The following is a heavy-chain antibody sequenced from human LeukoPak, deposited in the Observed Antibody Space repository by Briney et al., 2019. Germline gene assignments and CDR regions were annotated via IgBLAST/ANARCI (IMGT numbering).Heavy chain of an antibody. D-gene: IGHD3-22*01. V-gene: IGHV1-2*02. CDR1: GYTFTGYY. Sequence: ASLKVSCKASGYTFTGYYMHWVRQAPEQGLEWMGWINPITGGTNYAHNFQGRVTMTRDTSISTAYMELSRLRSDDTAVYYCARANGIYTSNDYSYGDWGQGTLVTVSS. CDR3: ARANGIYTSNDYSYGD. J-gene: IGHJ4*02. CDR2: INPITGGT.